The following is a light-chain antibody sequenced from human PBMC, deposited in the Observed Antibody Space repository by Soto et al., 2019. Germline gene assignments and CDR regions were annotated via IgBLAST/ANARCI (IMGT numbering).Light chain of an antibody. CDR3: QQYKSYTT. V-gene: IGKV1-5*01. CDR2: DAS. Sequence: DIQMTQSPSTLSASVGDRVTITCRASQSISTWLAWYQQKPGKAPKRLIYDASSLQSGVPSRFSGHGSGTDFTLTISSLQPDDFATYYCQQYKSYTTFGQGTKLEIK. CDR1: QSISTW. J-gene: IGKJ2*01.